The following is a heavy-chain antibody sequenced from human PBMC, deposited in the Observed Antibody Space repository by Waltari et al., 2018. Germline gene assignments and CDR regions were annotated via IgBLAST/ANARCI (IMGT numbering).Heavy chain of an antibody. D-gene: IGHD2-21*01. V-gene: IGHV1-69-2*01. CDR3: VTDKGVVIAFQH. CDR1: GYTFTDVY. CDR2: IDPEDGEP. Sequence: EVQLVQSGAEVKKPGATVTISCKTSGYTFTDVYIHWVQQAPGKGLEWMGRIDPEDGEPIYAENFQDRVTISADTSTDTAYMELSSLRSEDTAVYYCVTDKGVVIAFQHWGQGTVVTVSS. J-gene: IGHJ1*01.